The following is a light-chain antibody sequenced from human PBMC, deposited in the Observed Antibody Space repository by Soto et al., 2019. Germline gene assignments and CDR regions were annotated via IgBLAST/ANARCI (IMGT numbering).Light chain of an antibody. V-gene: IGKV3-11*01. CDR2: DAS. CDR3: QQRSNSPPWIT. CDR1: QSVSIY. J-gene: IGKJ5*01. Sequence: EIVLTQSPGTLSLSPGEIATLSCRSSQSVSIYLAWYQQKPGQAPRLLIYDASNRATGIPAKFSGSGSGTDLTLTISSLEPEDSAVYYCQQRSNSPPWITFGQGTRREIK.